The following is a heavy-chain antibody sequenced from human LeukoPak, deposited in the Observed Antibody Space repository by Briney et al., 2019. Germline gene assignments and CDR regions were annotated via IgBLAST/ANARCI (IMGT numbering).Heavy chain of an antibody. CDR3: ARALGSVGYVYFDY. D-gene: IGHD5-12*01. J-gene: IGHJ4*02. Sequence: SETLSLTCAVSGGSISRNYWSWIRKPPGKGLQWIGYIYYTGSINYNPSLKSRVTISVDTSKNQFSLRLSSVTAADTAVYYCARALGSVGYVYFDYWGQGTLVTVSS. V-gene: IGHV4-59*01. CDR2: IYYTGSI. CDR1: GGSISRNY.